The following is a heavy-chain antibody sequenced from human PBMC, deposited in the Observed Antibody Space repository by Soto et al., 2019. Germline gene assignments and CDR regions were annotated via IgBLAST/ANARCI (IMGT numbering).Heavy chain of an antibody. CDR2: ISYDGSNK. D-gene: IGHD3-9*01. J-gene: IGHJ6*02. Sequence: QVQLVESGGGVVQPGRSLRLSCAASGFTFSSYAMHWVRQAPGKGLEWVAVISYDGSNKYYADSVKGRFTISRDNSKNTLYLQMNSLRAEDTAVYYCARDPRNLDFDWLPFHYYYGMDVWGQGTTVTVSS. CDR1: GFTFSSYA. V-gene: IGHV3-30-3*01. CDR3: ARDPRNLDFDWLPFHYYYGMDV.